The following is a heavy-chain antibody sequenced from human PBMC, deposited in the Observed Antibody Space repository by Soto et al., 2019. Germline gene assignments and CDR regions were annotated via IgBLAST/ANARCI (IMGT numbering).Heavy chain of an antibody. CDR1: GFTFSNHD. D-gene: IGHD2-15*01. Sequence: EVQLVESGGGLVQPGGSLRLSCVASGFTFSNHDMHWVHQVPGTGLEWVSGTGTTGDTYYQGSVKCRFLISRVDAKYSLSLQMNRPRAGDTAVYFCARVNRAADGSWFFALWCRGTVVTVSS. J-gene: IGHJ2*01. CDR3: ARVNRAADGSWFFAL. CDR2: TGTTGDT. V-gene: IGHV3-13*01.